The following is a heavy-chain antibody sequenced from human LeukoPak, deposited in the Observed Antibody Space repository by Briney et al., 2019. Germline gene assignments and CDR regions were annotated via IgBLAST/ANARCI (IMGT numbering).Heavy chain of an antibody. V-gene: IGHV4-4*02. CDR3: AKHFYYALDV. CDR2: IYHSGIT. Sequence: SGTLSLTCAVSGGSISSSNWWSWARQPPGKGLEWIGEIYHSGITNYNPSLKSRVTISVDKSKNQFTLNLNSVTAADTAVYHCAKHFYYALDVWGQGTTVTVSS. J-gene: IGHJ6*02. CDR1: GGSISSSNW.